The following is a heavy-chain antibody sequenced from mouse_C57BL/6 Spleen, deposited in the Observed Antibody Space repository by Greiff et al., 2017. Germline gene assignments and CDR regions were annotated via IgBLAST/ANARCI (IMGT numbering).Heavy chain of an antibody. CDR1: GYTFTSYW. CDR3: ARGGGMDY. CDR2: IDPSDSYT. V-gene: IGHV1-69*01. J-gene: IGHJ4*01. Sequence: QVQLQQPGAELVMPGASVKLSCKASGYTFTSYWMHWVKQRPGQGLEWIGEIDPSDSYTNYNQKFKGKSTLTVEQSSSTAYMQLSSLTSEDSAVYYCARGGGMDYWGQGTSVTGSS.